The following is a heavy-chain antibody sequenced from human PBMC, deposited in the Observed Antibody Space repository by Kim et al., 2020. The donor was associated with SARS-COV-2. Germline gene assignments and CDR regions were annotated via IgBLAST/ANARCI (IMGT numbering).Heavy chain of an antibody. J-gene: IGHJ5*02. CDR3: ARGNYYYYDSSGYIFNWFDP. D-gene: IGHD3-22*01. Sequence: GGSLRLSCAASGFTFSSYSMNWVRQAPGKGLEWVSSISSSSSYIYYADSVKGRFTISRDNAKNSLYLQMNSLRAEDTAVYYCARGNYYYYDSSGYIFNWFDPWGQGTLVTVSS. CDR1: GFTFSSYS. V-gene: IGHV3-21*01. CDR2: ISSSSSYI.